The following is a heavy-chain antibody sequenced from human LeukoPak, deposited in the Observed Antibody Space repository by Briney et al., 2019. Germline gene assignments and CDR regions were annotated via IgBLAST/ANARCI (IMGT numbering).Heavy chain of an antibody. CDR3: ARHYRLYSSGYYTNWFDP. D-gene: IGHD3-22*01. Sequence: GESLKISCKGSGYSFTSYWIGWVRQMPGKGLEWMGIIYPGDSDTRYSPSFQGQVTISADKSISTAYLRWSSLKASDTAMYYCARHYRLYSSGYYTNWFDPWAQGTLVTVSS. J-gene: IGHJ5*02. V-gene: IGHV5-51*01. CDR2: IYPGDSDT. CDR1: GYSFTSYW.